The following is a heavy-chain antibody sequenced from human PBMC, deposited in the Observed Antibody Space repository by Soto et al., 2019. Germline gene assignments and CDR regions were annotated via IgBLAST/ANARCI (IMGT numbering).Heavy chain of an antibody. J-gene: IGHJ6*03. CDR2: INPNGGVT. CDR1: GDSFNDYY. CDR3: ARESGGATATLDYYYFYMDV. V-gene: IGHV1-2*04. D-gene: IGHD1-26*01. Sequence: QVQLVQSGAEVRKPGASVTVSCRSSGDSFNDYYIHWVRQAPGQGFGWMGWINPNGGVTKYAQKFQGWVSMTRDTSTRTVYMQLSRLRSDDTAVYYCARESGGATATLDYYYFYMDVWGTGTTVTVSS.